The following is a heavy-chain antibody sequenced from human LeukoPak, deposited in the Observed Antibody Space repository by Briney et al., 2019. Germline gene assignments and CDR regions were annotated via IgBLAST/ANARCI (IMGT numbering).Heavy chain of an antibody. V-gene: IGHV4-4*07. Sequence: SETLSLTCTVSGGSISSYYWSWIRQPAGKGLEWIGRIYTSGSTNYNPSLKSRVTMSVDTSKNQFSLKLSSVTAADTAVYYCARGTPTYYYDSSGSCVRDWFDPWGQGTLVTVSS. J-gene: IGHJ5*02. CDR3: ARGTPTYYYDSSGSCVRDWFDP. D-gene: IGHD3-22*01. CDR2: IYTSGST. CDR1: GGSISSYY.